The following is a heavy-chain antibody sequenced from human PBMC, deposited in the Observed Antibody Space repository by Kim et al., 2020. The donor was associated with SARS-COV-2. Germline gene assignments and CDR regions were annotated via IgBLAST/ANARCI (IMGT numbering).Heavy chain of an antibody. J-gene: IGHJ6*02. V-gene: IGHV2-5*02. CDR3: AHSGRMVRGVKDGMDV. Sequence: SGPTLVNPTQTLTLTCTFSGFSLSTSGVGVGWIRQPPGKALEWLALIYWDDDKRYSPSLKSRLTITKDTSKNQVVLTMTNMDPVDTATYYCAHSGRMVRGVKDGMDVWGQGTTVTVSS. D-gene: IGHD3-10*01. CDR2: IYWDDDK. CDR1: GFSLSTSGVG.